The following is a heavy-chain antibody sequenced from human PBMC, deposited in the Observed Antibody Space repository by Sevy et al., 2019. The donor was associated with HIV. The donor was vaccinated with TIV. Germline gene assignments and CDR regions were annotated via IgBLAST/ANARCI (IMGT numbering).Heavy chain of an antibody. Sequence: GGSLRLSCAASGFTFNSFYMNWVRQAPGKGLEWVSPISGLSNYIFSADSLKGRFTISRDNAKNSLYLQMNSLRVEDTAVYYCARRGPSTVYDAFDIWGQGTMVTVSS. CDR1: GFTFNSFY. CDR3: ARRGPSTVYDAFDI. J-gene: IGHJ3*02. D-gene: IGHD4-17*01. CDR2: ISGLSNYI. V-gene: IGHV3-21*01.